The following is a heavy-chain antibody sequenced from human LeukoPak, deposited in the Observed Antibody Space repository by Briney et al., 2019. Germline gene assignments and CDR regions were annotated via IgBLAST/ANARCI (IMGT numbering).Heavy chain of an antibody. J-gene: IGHJ4*02. D-gene: IGHD1-26*01. CDR3: TTDEVVGYSGGYQPPIDY. CDR1: GFTFSSYS. V-gene: IGHV3-15*01. CDR2: IKSKTDGGTT. Sequence: GGSLRLSCAASGFTFSSYSMNWVRQAPGKGLEWVGRIKSKTDGGTTDYAAPVKGRFTISRDDSKNTLYLQMNSLKTEDTAVYYCTTDEVVGYSGGYQPPIDYWGQGTLVTVSS.